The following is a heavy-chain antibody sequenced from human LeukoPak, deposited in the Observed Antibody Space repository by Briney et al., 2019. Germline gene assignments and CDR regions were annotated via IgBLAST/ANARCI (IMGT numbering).Heavy chain of an antibody. D-gene: IGHD2-2*01. V-gene: IGHV3-33*01. CDR3: ASHCSSTSCYAGDY. CDR2: IWYDGSNK. CDR1: GFTFSNYG. J-gene: IGHJ4*02. Sequence: PGRSLRLSCAASGFTFSNYGMHWVRQAPGKGLEWVAVIWYDGSNKYYADSVKGRFTISRDNSKNTLYLQMNSLRDEDMAVYYCASHCSSTSCYAGDYWGQGTLVTVSS.